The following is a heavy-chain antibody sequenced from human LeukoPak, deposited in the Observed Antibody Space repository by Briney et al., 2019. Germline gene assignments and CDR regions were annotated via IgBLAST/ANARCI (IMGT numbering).Heavy chain of an antibody. D-gene: IGHD2-2*02. CDR2: INPSGGST. V-gene: IGHV1-46*01. J-gene: IGHJ4*02. Sequence: GASVKVSCKASGYTFTSCYMHWVRQAPAPGLEWMGIINPSGGSTSYAQEFQGRVTMIRDTSTSTVYMELSSLRSEDTAVYYCARDLPAGLLYSFDYWGQGTLVTVSS. CDR3: ARDLPAGLLYSFDY. CDR1: GYTFTSCY.